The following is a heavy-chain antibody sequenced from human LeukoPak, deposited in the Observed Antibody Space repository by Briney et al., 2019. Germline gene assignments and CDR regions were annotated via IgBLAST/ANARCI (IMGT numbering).Heavy chain of an antibody. D-gene: IGHD5-18*01. V-gene: IGHV3-53*01. CDR2: IYSGGST. Sequence: GGSLRLSCAASGFTVSSNYVGWVRQAPGKGLEWVSVIYSGGSTYYADSVRGRFTISRDKSKNTLYLQMNSLRVEDTAVYYCARGLYVDTTMPILYWGQGTLVTVSS. CDR1: GFTVSSNY. J-gene: IGHJ4*02. CDR3: ARGLYVDTTMPILY.